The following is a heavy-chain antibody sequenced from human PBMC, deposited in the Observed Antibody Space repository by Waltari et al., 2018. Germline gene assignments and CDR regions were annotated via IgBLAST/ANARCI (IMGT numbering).Heavy chain of an antibody. Sequence: QVQLVQSGAEVKNLGASVKVSCKASGYNFINYYMHWFRQAPGQGLEWMGWINPNRGGTKYAQRFQGGVTMTRDTSINTFYMELSRLTSDDTAVYYCARVEPFYDGNSNNYWGQGTLVTVSS. V-gene: IGHV1-2*02. CDR1: GYNFINYY. D-gene: IGHD5-12*01. CDR2: INPNRGGT. CDR3: ARVEPFYDGNSNNY. J-gene: IGHJ4*02.